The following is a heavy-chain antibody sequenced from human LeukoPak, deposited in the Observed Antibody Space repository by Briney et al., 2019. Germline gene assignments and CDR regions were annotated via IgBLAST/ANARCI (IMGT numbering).Heavy chain of an antibody. CDR1: GFTFSSYS. D-gene: IGHD2-2*01. CDR2: ISSSSSYI. CDR3: ARGDCSSTSCYYY. Sequence: PGGSLRLSCAASGFTFSSYSMNWVRQAPGKGLEWVSSISSSSSYIYYADSVKGRFTISRDNAKNSLYLQMNSLRAEDTAVYYCARGDCSSTSCYYYWGQGTLDTVSS. J-gene: IGHJ4*02. V-gene: IGHV3-21*01.